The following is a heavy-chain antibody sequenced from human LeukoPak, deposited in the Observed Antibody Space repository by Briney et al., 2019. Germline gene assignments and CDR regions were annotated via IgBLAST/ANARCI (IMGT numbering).Heavy chain of an antibody. D-gene: IGHD4-23*01. CDR2: ISAYNGNT. J-gene: IGHJ4*02. V-gene: IGHV1-18*01. CDR3: ARAPWTTVVTPLNDY. CDR1: GYTFTSYG. Sequence: ASVKVSCKASGYTFTSYGISGVRQAPGQGLEWMGWISAYNGNTNYAQKLQGRVTMTTDTSTSTAYMELRSLRSDDTAVYYCARAPWTTVVTPLNDYWGQGTLVTVSS.